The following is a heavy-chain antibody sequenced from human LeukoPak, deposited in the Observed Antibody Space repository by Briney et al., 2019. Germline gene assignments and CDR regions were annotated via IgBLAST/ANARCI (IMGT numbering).Heavy chain of an antibody. CDR2: IRYDGSNK. CDR3: ARDHGGYCSGGSCIGWFDP. CDR1: GFTFSSYG. V-gene: IGHV3-30*02. D-gene: IGHD2-15*01. J-gene: IGHJ5*02. Sequence: GGSLRLSCAASGFTFSSYGMHWVRQAPGKGLEWVAFIRYDGSNKYYADSVKGRFTISRDNSKNTLYLQMNSLRAEDTAVYYCARDHGGYCSGGSCIGWFDPWGQGTLVTVSS.